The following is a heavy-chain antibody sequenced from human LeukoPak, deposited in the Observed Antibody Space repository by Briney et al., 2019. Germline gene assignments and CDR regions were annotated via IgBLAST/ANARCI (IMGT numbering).Heavy chain of an antibody. D-gene: IGHD2-21*02. Sequence: GGSLRLSCTVSGFTVSSNSMSWVRQAPGKGLEWVSFIYSDNTHYSDSVKGRFTISRDNSKNTLCLQMNSLRAEDTAVYYCAKVRVVVTSFDAFDIWGQGTMVTVSS. V-gene: IGHV3-66*03. CDR2: IYSDNT. CDR3: AKVRVVVTSFDAFDI. CDR1: GFTVSSNS. J-gene: IGHJ3*02.